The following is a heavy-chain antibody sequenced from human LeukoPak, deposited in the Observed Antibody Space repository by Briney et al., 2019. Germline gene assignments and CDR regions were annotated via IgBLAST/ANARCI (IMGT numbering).Heavy chain of an antibody. Sequence: GGSLRLSCAASGFTFSNYWMHWVHQAPGKGLVWVSRVNSDGSNTYYADSVKGRFTISRDNAKNTLYLQMDSLRAEDTAVYYCATPRGDYYYGMDVWGLGTTVTVSS. CDR3: ATPRGDYYYGMDV. D-gene: IGHD3-10*01. CDR2: VNSDGSNT. CDR1: GFTFSNYW. V-gene: IGHV3-74*01. J-gene: IGHJ6*02.